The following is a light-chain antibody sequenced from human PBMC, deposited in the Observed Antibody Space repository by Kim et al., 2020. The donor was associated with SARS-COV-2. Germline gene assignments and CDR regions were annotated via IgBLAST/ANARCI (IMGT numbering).Light chain of an antibody. CDR2: WAS. Sequence: ASINCKSSQSVLYSSNNKNYLAWYQQKPGQPPKLLIYWASTRESGVPDRFSGSGSGTAFTLTISSLQAEDVAVYYCQQYFNTPWTFGQGTKV. J-gene: IGKJ1*01. V-gene: IGKV4-1*01. CDR1: QSVLYSSNNKNY. CDR3: QQYFNTPWT.